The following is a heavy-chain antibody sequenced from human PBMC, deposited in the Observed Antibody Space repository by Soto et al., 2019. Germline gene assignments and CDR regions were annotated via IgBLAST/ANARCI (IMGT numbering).Heavy chain of an antibody. CDR2: FVPLFGTT. CDR3: ATHGLGVSSPPYFDT. Sequence: QLVQSGSEVKKPGSSVKVSCQASGGTFSGSAVTWVRQGPGQGLEWMGEFVPLFGTTNYAQSFPGRLTITAEESTSTAYMELRTLRSDDTAVYYCATHGLGVSSPPYFDTWGQGTLVTVSS. J-gene: IGHJ4*02. D-gene: IGHD3-16*01. CDR1: GGTFSGSA. V-gene: IGHV1-69*01.